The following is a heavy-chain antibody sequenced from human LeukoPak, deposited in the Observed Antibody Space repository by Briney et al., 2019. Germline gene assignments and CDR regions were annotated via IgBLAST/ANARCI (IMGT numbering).Heavy chain of an antibody. CDR3: ARGGGSELFDY. Sequence: SETLSLTCTVSGGSISSGGYYWSWIRQHPGKGLEWIGYINYSRNTYYNPSLKSRVTIAVDTYKNHFSLKLSSVTAVDTAVYYFARGGGSELFDYWGQETLVTVPS. CDR2: INYSRNT. D-gene: IGHD3-10*01. CDR1: GGSISSGGYY. V-gene: IGHV4-31*03. J-gene: IGHJ4*02.